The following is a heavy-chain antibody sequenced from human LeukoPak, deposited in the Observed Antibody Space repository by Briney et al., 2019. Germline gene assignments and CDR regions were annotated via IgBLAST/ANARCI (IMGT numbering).Heavy chain of an antibody. CDR1: GGSISSGGYY. Sequence: SQTLSLTCTVSGGSISSGGYYWSWIRQPPGKGLEWIRYIYYSGSTNYNPSLKSRVTISVDTSKNQFSLKLSSVTAADTAVYYCARPRTVNLHADYWGQGTLVTVSS. V-gene: IGHV4-61*08. CDR3: ARPRTVNLHADY. D-gene: IGHD1-14*01. CDR2: IYYSGST. J-gene: IGHJ4*02.